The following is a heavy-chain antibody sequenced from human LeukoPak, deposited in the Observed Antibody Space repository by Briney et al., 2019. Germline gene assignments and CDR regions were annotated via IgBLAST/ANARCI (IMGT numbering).Heavy chain of an antibody. J-gene: IGHJ3*02. CDR3: ARDGDEYDTFDI. CDR2: IYYSGST. D-gene: IGHD7-27*01. V-gene: IGHV4-39*02. CDR1: GGSISSSSYY. Sequence: SETLSLTCTVSGGSISSSSYYWGWIRQPPGKGLEWIGSIYYSGSTYYNPSLKSRVTISVDTSKNQFSLKLSSVTAADTAVYYCARDGDEYDTFDIWGQGTKVTVSS.